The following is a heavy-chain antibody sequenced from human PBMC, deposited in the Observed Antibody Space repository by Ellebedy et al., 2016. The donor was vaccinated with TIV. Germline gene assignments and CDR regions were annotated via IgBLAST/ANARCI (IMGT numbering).Heavy chain of an antibody. Sequence: GESLKISCAVSGFTFSNYAMNWVRQAPGKGLEWVGRTRGKAKNYTTEYAASVKGRFTISRDDSENSLYLQMNSLKTEDTAVYYRGRQLGDWGQGTLVTVSS. D-gene: IGHD7-27*01. J-gene: IGHJ4*02. CDR2: TRGKAKNYTT. V-gene: IGHV3-72*01. CDR1: GFTFSNYA. CDR3: GRQLGD.